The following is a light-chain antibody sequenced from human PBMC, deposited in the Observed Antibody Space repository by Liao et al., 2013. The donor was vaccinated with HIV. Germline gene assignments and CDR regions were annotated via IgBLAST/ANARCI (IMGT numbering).Light chain of an antibody. CDR3: QAWDRNTAI. Sequence: SYELTQPPSVSVAPGKTARITCGGNNIETRAVHWYQQKPGQAPLLVIYQDTYRPSGIPERFSGSNSGNTATLTISGTQPTDEADYYCQAWDRNTAIFGGGTKLTVL. J-gene: IGLJ2*01. CDR2: QDT. V-gene: IGLV3-21*01. CDR1: NIETRA.